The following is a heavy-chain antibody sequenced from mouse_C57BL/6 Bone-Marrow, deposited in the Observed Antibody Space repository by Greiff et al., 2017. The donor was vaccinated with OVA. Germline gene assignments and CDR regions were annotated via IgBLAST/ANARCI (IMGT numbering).Heavy chain of an antibody. D-gene: IGHD2-4*01. CDR3: ARRFYDYDGGWFAY. J-gene: IGHJ3*01. CDR1: GFTFSSYG. V-gene: IGHV5-6*02. Sequence: EVKLMESGGDLVKPGGSLKLSCAASGFTFSSYGMSWVRQTPDKRLEWVATISSGGSYTYYPDSVKGRFTISRDNAKNTLYLQMSSLKSEDTAMYYCARRFYDYDGGWFAYWGQGTLVTVSA. CDR2: ISSGGSYT.